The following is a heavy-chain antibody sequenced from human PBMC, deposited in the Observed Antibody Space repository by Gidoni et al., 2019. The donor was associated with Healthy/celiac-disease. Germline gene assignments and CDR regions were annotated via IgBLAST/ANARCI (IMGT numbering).Heavy chain of an antibody. CDR1: GFPFSSYA. D-gene: IGHD1-26*01. Sequence: QVQLVESGGGVVQPGRSLSRSCSASGFPFSSYAMHWVRQAQGKGLEWGAVISDDGSNKYYADSVKGRFTISRDNSKNTLYLQMNSLRAEETAVYYCAALRGGATTANGWGQGTLVTVSS. CDR2: ISDDGSNK. CDR3: AALRGGATTANG. V-gene: IGHV3-30*04. J-gene: IGHJ4*02.